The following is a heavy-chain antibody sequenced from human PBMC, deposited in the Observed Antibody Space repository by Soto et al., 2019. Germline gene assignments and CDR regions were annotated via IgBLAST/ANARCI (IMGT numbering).Heavy chain of an antibody. V-gene: IGHV3-15*07. CDR3: TTVGQWLPPGDYYYYGMDV. J-gene: IGHJ6*02. CDR1: GFTFSNAW. CDR2: IKSKTDGGTT. Sequence: GGSLRLSCAASGFTFSNAWMNWVRQAPGKGLEWVGRIKSKTDGGTTDYAAPVKGRFTISRDDSKNTLYLQMNSLKTEDTAVYYCTTVGQWLPPGDYYYYGMDVWGQGTTVTVSS. D-gene: IGHD6-19*01.